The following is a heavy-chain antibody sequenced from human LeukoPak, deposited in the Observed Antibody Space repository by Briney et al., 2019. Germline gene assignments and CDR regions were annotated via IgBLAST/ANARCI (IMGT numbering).Heavy chain of an antibody. CDR1: GFSFSIYW. CDR3: ARDRGRSARGYYYGMDV. CDR2: TKQDGGEK. D-gene: IGHD2-15*01. V-gene: IGHV3-7*01. J-gene: IGHJ6*02. Sequence: GGSLILSCAGSGFSFSIYWMSWVRPPAGRGLEWVAYTKQDGGEKYYMGSVEGRVTISRDNSKNSVYLQMSSLRAEDTAVYYCARDRGRSARGYYYGMDVWGQGPAVAVSS.